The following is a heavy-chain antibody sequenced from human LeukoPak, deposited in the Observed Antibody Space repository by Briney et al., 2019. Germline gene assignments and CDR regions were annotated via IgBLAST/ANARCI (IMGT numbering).Heavy chain of an antibody. D-gene: IGHD6-6*01. J-gene: IGHJ4*02. V-gene: IGHV4-59*01. CDR2: IYYSGST. Sequence: SETLSLTCTVSGGSISSYCWSWIRQPPGKGLEWIGYIYYSGSTNYNPSLKSRVTISVDTSKNQFSLKLSSVTAADTAVYYCAREEQLDYFDYWGQGTLVTVSS. CDR3: AREEQLDYFDY. CDR1: GGSISSYC.